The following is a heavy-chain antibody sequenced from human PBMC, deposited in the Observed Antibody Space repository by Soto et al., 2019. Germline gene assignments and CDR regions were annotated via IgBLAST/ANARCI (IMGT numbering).Heavy chain of an antibody. Sequence: GPGPARASETLSLTCTVSGGSISSYYWSWIRQPPGKGLEWIGYIYYSGSTNYSPSLKSRVTISVDTSKNQFSLKLSSVTAADTAVYYCARDGSRYYYDSSGWERFDIWGQGTMVTVAS. CDR3: ARDGSRYYYDSSGWERFDI. D-gene: IGHD3-22*01. V-gene: IGHV4-59*01. CDR2: IYYSGST. J-gene: IGHJ3*02. CDR1: GGSISSYY.